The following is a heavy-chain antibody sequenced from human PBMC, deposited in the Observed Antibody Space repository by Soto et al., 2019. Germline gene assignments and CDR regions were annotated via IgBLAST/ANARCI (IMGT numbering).Heavy chain of an antibody. V-gene: IGHV1-69*01. CDR1: GGTFSSYA. Sequence: QVQLVQSGAEVKKPGSPVKVSCKASGGTFSSYAISWVRQAPGQGLEWMGGIIPIFGTANYAQKFQGRVTITADESTSTAYMELSSLRSEDTAVYYCATAVVTAIIPGMDVWGQGTTVTVSS. CDR3: ATAVVTAIIPGMDV. D-gene: IGHD2-21*02. J-gene: IGHJ6*02. CDR2: IIPIFGTA.